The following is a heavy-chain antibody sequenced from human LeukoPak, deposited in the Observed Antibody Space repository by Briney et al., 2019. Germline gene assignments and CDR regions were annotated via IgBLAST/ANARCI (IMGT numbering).Heavy chain of an antibody. J-gene: IGHJ4*02. CDR2: IYPGDSES. CDR1: GYNLVSYW. Sequence: HGESLKISCKASGYNLVSYWIAWVRQMPGRGLEWMGVIYPGDSESRYSSSFQGQVTISVDKSINSAYLQRSSLKASDTAMYYCARHSDCGGDCPFDYWGQGTLVTVSS. V-gene: IGHV5-51*01. CDR3: ARHSDCGGDCPFDY. D-gene: IGHD2-21*02.